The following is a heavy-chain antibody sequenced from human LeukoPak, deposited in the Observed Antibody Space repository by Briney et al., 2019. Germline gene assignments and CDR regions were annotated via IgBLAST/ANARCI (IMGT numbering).Heavy chain of an antibody. D-gene: IGHD3-22*01. CDR1: GGSFSGYY. Sequence: SETLSLTCAVYGGSFSGYYWSWIRQPPGKGLEWIGEINHSGSTNYNPPLKSRVTISVDTSKNQFSLKLSSVTAADTAVYYCARLFSDSVVVVVTNYYMDVWGKGTTVTVSS. V-gene: IGHV4-34*01. CDR3: ARLFSDSVVVVVTNYYMDV. CDR2: INHSGST. J-gene: IGHJ6*03.